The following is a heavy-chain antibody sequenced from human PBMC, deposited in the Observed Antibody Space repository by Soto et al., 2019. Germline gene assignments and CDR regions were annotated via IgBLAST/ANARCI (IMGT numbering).Heavy chain of an antibody. Sequence: GGSLRLSCAASGFTFRNYDMHWVRQAPGKGLEWVAVISYDGSNTYYADSVKGRFTISRDNSKNTLYVQINSLRGEDTAVYYCAKAVPPFVVVTASDYWGQGTLVTVSS. CDR1: GFTFRNYD. CDR2: ISYDGSNT. J-gene: IGHJ4*02. V-gene: IGHV3-30*18. D-gene: IGHD2-21*02. CDR3: AKAVPPFVVVTASDY.